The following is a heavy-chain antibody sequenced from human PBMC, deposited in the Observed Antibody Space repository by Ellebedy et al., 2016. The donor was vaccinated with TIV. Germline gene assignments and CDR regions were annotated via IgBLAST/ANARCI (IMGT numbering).Heavy chain of an antibody. CDR3: ARADYGDYSSDAFDI. CDR2: INHSGST. D-gene: IGHD4-17*01. V-gene: IGHV4-34*01. CDR1: GGSFSGYY. Sequence: SETLSLICAVYGGSFSGYYWSWIRQPPGKGLEWIGEINHSGSTNYNPSLKSRVTISVDTSKNQFSLKLSSVTAADTAVYYCARADYGDYSSDAFDIWGQGTMVTVSS. J-gene: IGHJ3*02.